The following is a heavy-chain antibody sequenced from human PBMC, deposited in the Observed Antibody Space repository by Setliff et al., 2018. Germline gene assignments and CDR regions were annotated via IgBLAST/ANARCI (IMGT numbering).Heavy chain of an antibody. CDR1: GFTLSSYG. CDR3: ARLALTGYDSSGYYYALEYYYYMDV. D-gene: IGHD3-22*01. CDR2: IQYDGTKK. J-gene: IGHJ6*03. Sequence: HPSETLSLSCAASGFTLSSYGMHWVRQAPGKGLEWVTFIQYDGTKKNYADSVNGRFTVSRDNSRNTLYLQMNSLRAEDTAVYYCARLALTGYDSSGYYYALEYYYYMDVWGKGTTVTVS. V-gene: IGHV3-30*02.